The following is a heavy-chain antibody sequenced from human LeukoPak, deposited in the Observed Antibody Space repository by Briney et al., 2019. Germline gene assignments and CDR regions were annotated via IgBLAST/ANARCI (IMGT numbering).Heavy chain of an antibody. J-gene: IGHJ4*02. CDR3: ARPYYYDSSGYYSGFDY. V-gene: IGHV4-39*07. CDR1: GGSVSSGSYY. Sequence: PSETLSLTCTVSGGSVSSGSYYWSWIRQPPGKGLEWIGSIYYSGSTYYNPSLKSRVTISVDTSKNQFSLKLSSVTAADTAVYYCARPYYYDSSGYYSGFDYWGQGTLVTVSS. CDR2: IYYSGST. D-gene: IGHD3-22*01.